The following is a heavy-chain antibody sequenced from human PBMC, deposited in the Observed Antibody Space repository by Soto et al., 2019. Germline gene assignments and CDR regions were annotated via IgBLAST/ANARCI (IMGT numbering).Heavy chain of an antibody. J-gene: IGHJ6*02. CDR1: GGTFSSYA. CDR3: ARGWNDYYDSSGYYHVPYGMDV. Sequence: SVKVSCKASGGTFSSYAISWVRQAPGQGLEWMGGIIPIFGTANYAQKFQGRVTITADESTSTAYMELSSLRSEDTAVYYCARGWNDYYDSSGYYHVPYGMDVWGQGTTVTVSS. CDR2: IIPIFGTA. D-gene: IGHD3-22*01. V-gene: IGHV1-69*13.